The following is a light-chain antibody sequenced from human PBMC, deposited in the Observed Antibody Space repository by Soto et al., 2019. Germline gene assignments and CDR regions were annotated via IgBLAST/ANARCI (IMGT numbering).Light chain of an antibody. CDR2: AAS. Sequence: AIRMTQSPSSLSASTGDRVTITCRASQGISSYLAWYQQKPGKAPKLLIYAASTLQSGVPSRFSGSGSGTYFTLTISCLQSEDFATYYCQQYYSYPPTFGQGTKVDIK. CDR3: QQYYSYPPT. CDR1: QGISSY. V-gene: IGKV1-8*01. J-gene: IGKJ1*01.